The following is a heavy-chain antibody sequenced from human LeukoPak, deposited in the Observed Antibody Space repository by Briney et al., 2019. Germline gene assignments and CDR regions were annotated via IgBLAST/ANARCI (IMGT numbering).Heavy chain of an antibody. Sequence: ASVKVSCKASGYTFTSYDINWVRQTTGQGLEWMGWMNPNSGNTGYAQKFQGRVSMTRNTSTSTAYMELSSLRSEDTAVYCCARQISGYTTYYYYYGMDVWGQGTTVTVSS. V-gene: IGHV1-8*01. D-gene: IGHD3-22*01. CDR1: GYTFTSYD. J-gene: IGHJ6*02. CDR2: MNPNSGNT. CDR3: ARQISGYTTYYYYYGMDV.